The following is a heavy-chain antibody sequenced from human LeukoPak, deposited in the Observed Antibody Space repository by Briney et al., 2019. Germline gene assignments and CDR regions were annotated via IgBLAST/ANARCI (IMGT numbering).Heavy chain of an antibody. V-gene: IGHV3-23*01. CDR3: AKGDQRGYSYPPFDY. CDR2: ISGSGGST. Sequence: GGSLTLSCAAFGFTVSSNYMSWVRQPPGKGLEWVSAISGSGGSTYYADSVKGRFTISRDNSKNTLYLQMNSLRAEDTAVYYCAKGDQRGYSYPPFDYWGQGTLVTVSS. D-gene: IGHD5-18*01. CDR1: GFTVSSNY. J-gene: IGHJ4*02.